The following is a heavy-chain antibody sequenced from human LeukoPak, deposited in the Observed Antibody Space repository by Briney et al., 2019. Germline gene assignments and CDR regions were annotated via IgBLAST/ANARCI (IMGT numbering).Heavy chain of an antibody. CDR3: ARDLAPLSYYYYYGMDV. V-gene: IGHV1-18*01. CDR2: ISAYNGNT. D-gene: IGHD3-3*02. J-gene: IGHJ6*02. CDR1: GYTFTSYG. Sequence: ASVKVSCKASGYTFTSYGISWVRQAPGQGLEWMGWISAYNGNTNYAQKLQGRVTVTTDTSTSTAYMELRSLRSDDTAVYYCARDLAPLSYYYYYGMDVWGQGTTVTVSS.